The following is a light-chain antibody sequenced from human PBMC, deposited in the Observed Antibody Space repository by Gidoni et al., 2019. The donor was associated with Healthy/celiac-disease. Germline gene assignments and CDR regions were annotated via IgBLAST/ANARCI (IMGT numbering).Light chain of an antibody. Sequence: DIPMTPSPSSVSASVGDRLTITCRASQGISSWVAWYQQTPGTAPKLLIYAASRLQSVVPSSFSGSGSGTDFTLTISSLHPEDFATYYCQQANSFPITFGQGTRLEIK. CDR1: QGISSW. CDR3: QQANSFPIT. V-gene: IGKV1-12*01. J-gene: IGKJ5*01. CDR2: AAS.